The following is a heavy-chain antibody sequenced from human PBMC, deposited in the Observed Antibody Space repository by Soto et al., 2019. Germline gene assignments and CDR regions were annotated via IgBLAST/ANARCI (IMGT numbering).Heavy chain of an antibody. J-gene: IGHJ4*02. CDR1: GFTFNTYG. Sequence: QVQLVESGGGVVQPGRSLRLSCAASGFTFNTYGIHWVRQAPGKGLEWVAVISTDGDDKYYADSVKGRFTISRDNSMNTLYLQMNSLRPEDTAMYYCAKEGLELWSAFDCWGQGTLVTVSS. D-gene: IGHD1-7*01. V-gene: IGHV3-30*18. CDR2: ISTDGDDK. CDR3: AKEGLELWSAFDC.